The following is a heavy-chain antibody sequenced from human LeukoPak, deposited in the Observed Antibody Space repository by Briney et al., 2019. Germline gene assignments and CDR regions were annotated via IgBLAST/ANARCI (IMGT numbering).Heavy chain of an antibody. J-gene: IGHJ5*02. CDR2: IYYSGST. Sequence: PSETLSLTCTVSGGSISSGGYYWSWIRQHPGKGLEWIGYIYYSGSTYYNPSLKSRVTISVDTSKNQFSLKLRSVTAAETAVYYCARLTGTTSCWFDPWGQGSLVTVSS. V-gene: IGHV4-31*03. CDR1: GGSISSGGYY. CDR3: ARLTGTTSCWFDP. D-gene: IGHD1-7*01.